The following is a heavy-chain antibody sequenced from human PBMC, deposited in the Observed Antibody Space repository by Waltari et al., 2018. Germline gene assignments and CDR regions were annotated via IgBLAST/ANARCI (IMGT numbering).Heavy chain of an antibody. CDR1: GYTFTGYY. V-gene: IGHV1-2*02. Sequence: QVQLVQSGAEVKKPGASVKFSCKASGYTFTGYYLHLLRQAPGQGLEWMGGINPNSGGTNYAQKFQGRVTMTRDTSISTAYMELSRLRSDDTAVYYCARGPYCSSTSCSPGYMDVWGKGTTVTVSS. CDR3: ARGPYCSSTSCSPGYMDV. J-gene: IGHJ6*03. D-gene: IGHD2-2*01. CDR2: INPNSGGT.